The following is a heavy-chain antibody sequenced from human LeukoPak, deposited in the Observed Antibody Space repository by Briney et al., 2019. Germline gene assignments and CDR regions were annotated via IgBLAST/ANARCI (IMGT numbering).Heavy chain of an antibody. CDR1: EFSVGSNY. D-gene: IGHD2-15*01. CDR3: AKFAQRYCSGGSCHPFDY. J-gene: IGHJ4*02. Sequence: GGSLRLSCAASEFSVGSNYMTWVRQAPGKGLEWVSAISGNGYTTYYADSVKGRFTISRDNSKNTLYLQMNSLRAEDTAIYHCAKFAQRYCSGGSCHPFDYWGQGTLVTVSS. V-gene: IGHV3-23*01. CDR2: ISGNGYTT.